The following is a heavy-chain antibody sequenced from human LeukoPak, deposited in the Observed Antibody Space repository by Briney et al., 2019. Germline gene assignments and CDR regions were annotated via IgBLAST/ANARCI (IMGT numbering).Heavy chain of an antibody. CDR2: IYYSGST. Sequence: SETLSLTCTVSGGSISSSSYYWGWIRQPPGKGLEWIGSIYYSGSTYYNLSLKSRVTISVDTSKNQFSLKLSSVTAADTAVYYCARVIAAAGPGFYYGMDVWGQGTTVTVSS. J-gene: IGHJ6*02. D-gene: IGHD6-13*01. CDR1: GGSISSSSYY. CDR3: ARVIAAAGPGFYYGMDV. V-gene: IGHV4-39*07.